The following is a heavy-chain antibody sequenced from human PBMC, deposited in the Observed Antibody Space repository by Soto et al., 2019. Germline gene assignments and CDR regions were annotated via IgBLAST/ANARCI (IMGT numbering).Heavy chain of an antibody. CDR2: ISAYNGNT. CDR1: GYTFTSYG. J-gene: IGHJ1*01. D-gene: IGHD4-17*01. V-gene: IGHV1-18*01. CDR3: ARDFGDHVRPSE. Sequence: ASVKVSCKASGYTFTSYGISWVRQAPGQGLEWMGWISAYNGNTNYAQKLQGRVTMTTDTSTSTAYMDLRSLRSDDTAVYDCARDFGDHVRPSEWGQGSLVPVSS.